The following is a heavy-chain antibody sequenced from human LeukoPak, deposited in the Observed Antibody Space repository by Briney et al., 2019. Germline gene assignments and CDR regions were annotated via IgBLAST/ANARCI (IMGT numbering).Heavy chain of an antibody. CDR2: INPNSGGT. J-gene: IGHJ4*02. Sequence: GASVKVSCKASGYTFTGYYMHWVRQAPGQGLEWMGWINPNSGGTNYAQKFQGRVTMTRDTSISTAYMELSRLRSDDTAVYYCAREDSVAVAGSCFDYWGQGTLVTVSS. CDR1: GYTFTGYY. V-gene: IGHV1-2*02. CDR3: AREDSVAVAGSCFDY. D-gene: IGHD6-19*01.